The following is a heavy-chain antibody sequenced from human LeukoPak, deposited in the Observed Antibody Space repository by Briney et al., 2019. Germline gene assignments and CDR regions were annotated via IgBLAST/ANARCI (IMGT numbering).Heavy chain of an antibody. CDR1: GYTFSDYA. D-gene: IGHD3-10*01. CDR3: ARAIGGYGSGTYYYYMNI. Sequence: GASVKVSCKASGYTFSDYAITWVRQAPGQGLEWMGWISPHNGNTNSAPKIQGRVTMTTDTSTSTAYMELRSLRSDDTAVYYRARAIGGYGSGTYYYYMNIWGKGTTVTVSS. J-gene: IGHJ6*03. CDR2: ISPHNGNT. V-gene: IGHV1-18*01.